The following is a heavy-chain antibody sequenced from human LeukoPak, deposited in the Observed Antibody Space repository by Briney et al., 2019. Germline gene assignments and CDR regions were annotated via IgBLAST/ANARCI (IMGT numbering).Heavy chain of an antibody. V-gene: IGHV5-51*01. CDR1: GYSFSSYY. J-gene: IGHJ4*02. Sequence: GESLKISCQASGYSFSSYYIGWVRQMPGKGLEWMGIIYPGDSDTRYSPSFQGQVTISADKSISTAYLQWSSLKASDTAMYYCARQQLETGAIDYWGQGTLVTVSS. D-gene: IGHD6-13*01. CDR3: ARQQLETGAIDY. CDR2: IYPGDSDT.